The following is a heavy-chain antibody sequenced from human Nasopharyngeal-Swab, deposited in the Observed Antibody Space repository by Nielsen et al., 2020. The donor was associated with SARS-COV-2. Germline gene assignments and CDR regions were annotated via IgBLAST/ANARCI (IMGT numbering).Heavy chain of an antibody. CDR3: ARDGSYVGSGDAFDI. CDR1: GYTFTSYG. V-gene: IGHV1-18*01. CDR2: ISAYNGNT. J-gene: IGHJ3*02. Sequence: VKVSCKASGYTFTSYGISWVRQAPGQGLEWMGWISAYNGNTNYAQKLQGRVTMTTDTSTSTAYMELRSLRSDDTAVYYCARDGSYVGSGDAFDIWGQGTMVTVSS. D-gene: IGHD3-10*01.